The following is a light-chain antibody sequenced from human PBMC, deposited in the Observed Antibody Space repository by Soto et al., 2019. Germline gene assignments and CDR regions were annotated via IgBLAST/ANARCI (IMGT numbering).Light chain of an antibody. CDR3: MQALQTPWT. CDR1: QSLLHSNGYNY. J-gene: IGKJ1*01. CDR2: LGS. V-gene: IGKV2-28*01. Sequence: DIVMTQSPLSLPVTPGEPAYISCRSSQSLLHSNGYNYLDWYLQKRGQSPQLLIYLGSNRASGVPDRFSGSGSGTDFTLKISRVEAEDVGVYYCMQALQTPWTFGQGTKVEIK.